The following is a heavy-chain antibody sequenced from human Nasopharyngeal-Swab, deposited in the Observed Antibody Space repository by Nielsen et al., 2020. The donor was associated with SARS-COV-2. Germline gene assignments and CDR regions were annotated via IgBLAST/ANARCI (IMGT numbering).Heavy chain of an antibody. V-gene: IGHV3-21*01. CDR3: ARETPAMFAY. J-gene: IGHJ4*02. Sequence: GESLKISCAASGFTFNLFTLNWVRQAPGKGLEWVSAISSTGDDIYYAASVKGRFNVSRDNAKNSVFLQMNSVRAEDTAVYHCARETPAMFAYWGQGTLVTVSS. CDR2: ISSTGDDI. CDR1: GFTFNLFT.